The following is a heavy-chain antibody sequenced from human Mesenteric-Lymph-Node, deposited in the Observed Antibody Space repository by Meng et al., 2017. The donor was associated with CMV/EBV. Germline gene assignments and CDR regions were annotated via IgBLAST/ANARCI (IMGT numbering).Heavy chain of an antibody. V-gene: IGHV3-9*01. CDR1: GFTFDDYA. CDR3: AKDMDCSSTGCFSYYYYYDMDG. D-gene: IGHD2-2*01. Sequence: GGSLRLSCAASGFTFDDYAMHWVRQAPGKGLEWVSGISWNSGRITYADSVKGRFTISRDNAKNSLYLQMNSLRPEDTALYYCAKDMDCSSTGCFSYYYYYDMDGWGQGTTVTVSS. J-gene: IGHJ6*02. CDR2: ISWNSGRI.